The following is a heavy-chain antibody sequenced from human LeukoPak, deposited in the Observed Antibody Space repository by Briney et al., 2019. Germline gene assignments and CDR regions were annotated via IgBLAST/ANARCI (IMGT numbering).Heavy chain of an antibody. CDR3: AKDRDTAMFDY. J-gene: IGHJ4*02. CDR2: IPYDGSNK. Sequence: GGSLRLSCAASGFTFSSYGMHWVRQAPGKGLEWVAVIPYDGSNKYYADSVKGRFTISRDNSKNTLYLQMNSLRAEDTAVYYCAKDRDTAMFDYWGQGTLVTVSS. CDR1: GFTFSSYG. D-gene: IGHD5-18*01. V-gene: IGHV3-30*18.